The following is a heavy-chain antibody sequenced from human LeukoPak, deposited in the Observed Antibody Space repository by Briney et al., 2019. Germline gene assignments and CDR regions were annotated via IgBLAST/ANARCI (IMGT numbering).Heavy chain of an antibody. J-gene: IGHJ4*02. CDR3: ARHGGRRFLEWLLYKGSFDY. CDR1: GGSISSSSNY. Sequence: SETLSLTCTVSGGSISSSSNYWGWIRQPPGKGLEWIGSIYYSGSTYYNPSLKSRVTISVDTSKNQFSLKLSSVTAADTAVYYCARHGGRRFLEWLLYKGSFDYWGQGTLVTISS. V-gene: IGHV4-39*01. CDR2: IYYSGST. D-gene: IGHD3-3*01.